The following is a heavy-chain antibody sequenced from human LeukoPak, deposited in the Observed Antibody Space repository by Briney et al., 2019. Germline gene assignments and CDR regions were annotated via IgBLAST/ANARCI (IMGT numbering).Heavy chain of an antibody. D-gene: IGHD2-21*02. J-gene: IGHJ4*02. CDR3: ARDRRAYCGGDCYPGDY. Sequence: GAPVKVSCKASGYTFTGYYMHWVRQAPGQGLEWMGWINPNSGGTNYAQKFQGRVTMTRDTSISTAYMELSRLRSDDTAVYYCARDRRAYCGGDCYPGDYWGQGTLVTVSS. CDR1: GYTFTGYY. CDR2: INPNSGGT. V-gene: IGHV1-2*02.